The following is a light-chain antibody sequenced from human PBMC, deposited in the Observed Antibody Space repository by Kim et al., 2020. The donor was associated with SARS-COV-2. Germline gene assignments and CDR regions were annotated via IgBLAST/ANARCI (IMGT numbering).Light chain of an antibody. J-gene: IGKJ5*01. V-gene: IGKV1-9*01. CDR2: AAS. Sequence: SAFGGDRVTITCRASHDISSYLACYQQKPGNAPSLLIAAASTLHSGVPSRCSGSGSGTDFTLTITGLQPEDFATYYCQELNSLPPFGQGTRLEIK. CDR1: HDISSY. CDR3: QELNSLPP.